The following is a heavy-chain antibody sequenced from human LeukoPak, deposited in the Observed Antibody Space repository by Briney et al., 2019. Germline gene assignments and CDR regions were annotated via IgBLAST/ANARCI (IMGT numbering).Heavy chain of an antibody. D-gene: IGHD6-13*01. V-gene: IGHV6-1*01. Sequence: SQTLSLTCAISGDSVSSNSAAWNWIRQSPSRGLEWLGRTYYRSKWYNDYAVSVKSRITINPDTSKNQFSLQLNSVTPGDTAVYYCASSGAAQNWFDPWGQGTLVTVSS. CDR2: TYYRSKWYN. CDR1: GDSVSSNSAA. CDR3: ASSGAAQNWFDP. J-gene: IGHJ5*02.